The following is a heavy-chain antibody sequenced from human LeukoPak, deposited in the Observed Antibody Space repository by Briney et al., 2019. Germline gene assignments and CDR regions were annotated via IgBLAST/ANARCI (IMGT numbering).Heavy chain of an antibody. J-gene: IGHJ4*02. V-gene: IGHV1-8*03. D-gene: IGHD6-19*01. CDR3: ARVAGSIDY. Sequence: ASVKVSCKASGYTFSTYDINWVRQAPGQGLEWMGWTNINSGYTGYAQKFQGRLTITRNTSINTAYMELSSLRSEDTAVYYCARVAGSIDYWGQGTLVTVSS. CDR2: TNINSGYT. CDR1: GYTFSTYD.